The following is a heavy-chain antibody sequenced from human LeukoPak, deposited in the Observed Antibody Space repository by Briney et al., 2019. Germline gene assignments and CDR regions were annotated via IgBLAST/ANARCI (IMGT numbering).Heavy chain of an antibody. Sequence: ASVKVSCKASGYTFTGYYMHWVRQAPGQGLEWMGWINPNSGGTNYAQKIQGRVTMTRDTSISTAYMELSRLRSDDTAVYYCARGPPVTMIVVVTSPWGQGTLVTVSS. CDR1: GYTFTGYY. V-gene: IGHV1-2*02. J-gene: IGHJ5*02. CDR3: ARGPPVTMIVVVTSP. D-gene: IGHD3-22*01. CDR2: INPNSGGT.